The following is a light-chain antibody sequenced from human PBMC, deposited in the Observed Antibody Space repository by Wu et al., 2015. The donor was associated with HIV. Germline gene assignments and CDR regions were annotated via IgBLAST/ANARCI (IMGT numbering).Light chain of an antibody. CDR3: QHRHNWPLT. CDR2: NAS. Sequence: EIVLTQSPATLSLSPGERATLSCRASQSVGTSLAWYQHRPGQSPRLLIYNASKRATGIPPGSVAVGLGQTSLSPSPALSLKILHFITGQHRHNWPLTFGEGQGEIK. V-gene: IGKV3-11*01. CDR1: QSVGTS. J-gene: IGKJ4*01.